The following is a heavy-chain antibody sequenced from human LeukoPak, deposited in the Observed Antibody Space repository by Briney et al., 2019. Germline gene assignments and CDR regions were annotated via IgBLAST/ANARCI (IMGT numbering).Heavy chain of an antibody. D-gene: IGHD2-2*02. CDR2: IYYSGST. CDR3: ARGVVVPAAIRPFDY. J-gene: IGHJ4*02. Sequence: PSETLSLTCTVSGGSISSSSYYWGWIRQPPGKGLEWIGSIYYSGSTYYNPSLKSRVTISVDTSKNQFSLKLSSVTAADTAVYYCARGVVVPAAIRPFDYWGQGTLATVSS. CDR1: GGSISSSSYY. V-gene: IGHV4-39*01.